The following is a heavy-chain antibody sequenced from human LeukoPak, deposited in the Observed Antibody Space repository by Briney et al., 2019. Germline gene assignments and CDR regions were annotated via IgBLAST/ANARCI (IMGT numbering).Heavy chain of an antibody. Sequence: GGSLRLSCAASGFTFSSYAMHWVRQAPGKGLEYVSAISSNGGSTYYANSVKGRFTISRDNSKNTLYLQMGSLRAEDMAVYYCARGKWLPKVIDYWGQGTLATVSS. CDR3: ARGKWLPKVIDY. D-gene: IGHD5-12*01. CDR1: GFTFSSYA. V-gene: IGHV3-64*01. J-gene: IGHJ4*02. CDR2: ISSNGGST.